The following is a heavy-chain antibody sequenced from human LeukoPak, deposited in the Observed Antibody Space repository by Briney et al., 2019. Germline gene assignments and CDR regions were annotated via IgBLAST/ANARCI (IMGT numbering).Heavy chain of an antibody. J-gene: IGHJ5*02. CDR2: IYSDGSIT. Sequence: PGGSLRLSCAASGFTFRIHWMRWVRQLPGKGLVWVSGIYSDGSITSYADSVKGRFTISRDNAKNTLYLQMNSLRAEDTGVYYCARESRTTIFGEELNWFDPWGQGTQVTVSS. CDR3: ARESRTTIFGEELNWFDP. CDR1: GFTFRIHW. D-gene: IGHD3-3*01. V-gene: IGHV3-74*01.